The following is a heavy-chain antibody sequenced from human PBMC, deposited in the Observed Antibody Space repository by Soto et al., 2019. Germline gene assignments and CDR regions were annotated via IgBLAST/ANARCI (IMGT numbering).Heavy chain of an antibody. CDR1: GGSISSGGYY. D-gene: IGHD3-22*01. CDR3: ARVFRYDSSGYYRTFDY. J-gene: IGHJ4*02. Sequence: KTSETLSLTCTVSGGSISSGGYYWSWIRQHPGKGLEWIGYIYYSGSTYYNPSLKSRVTISVDTSKNQFSLKLSSVTAADTAVYYCARVFRYDSSGYYRTFDYWGQGTLVTVSS. V-gene: IGHV4-31*03. CDR2: IYYSGST.